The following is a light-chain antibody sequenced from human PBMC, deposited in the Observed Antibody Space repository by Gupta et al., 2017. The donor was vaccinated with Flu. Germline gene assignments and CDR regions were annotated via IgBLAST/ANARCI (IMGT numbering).Light chain of an antibody. V-gene: IGKV3-11*01. Sequence: SPSTLSVSAGKMATLSSSPSQIGSNFLASNPQRPGQAPRLLIYYTSSMATSLPARFSGRWSVTYFTLTIIIPEAEYFAAYYCQQRSIWPTFGQGTKVEIK. CDR2: YTS. CDR3: QQRSIWPT. J-gene: IGKJ1*01. CDR1: QIGSNF.